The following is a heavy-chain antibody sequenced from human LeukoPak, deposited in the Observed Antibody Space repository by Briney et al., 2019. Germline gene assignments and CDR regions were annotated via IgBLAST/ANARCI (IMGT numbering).Heavy chain of an antibody. CDR1: GGSISSYY. V-gene: IGHV4-59*08. Sequence: PSETLSLTCNVSGGSISSYYWSWIRQPPGGGLEWIGYMYYSGSPNYNPSLKSRVTISVDTSKNQFSLKLSSVTAADTAVYYCARLMCVINCSGLLNWGQGPLVTVSS. CDR3: ARLMCVINCSGLLN. CDR2: MYYSGSP. J-gene: IGHJ4*02. D-gene: IGHD2-15*01.